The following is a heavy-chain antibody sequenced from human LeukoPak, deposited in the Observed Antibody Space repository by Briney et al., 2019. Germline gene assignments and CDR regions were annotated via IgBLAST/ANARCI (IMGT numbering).Heavy chain of an antibody. Sequence: ASVKVSCKASGYTFTSYGISWVRQAPGQGLEWMGWISAYNGNTNYAQKLQGRVTMTTDTSTSTAYMELRSLRSDDTAVYYCARTYYYDSSGLAPSDYWGQGTLVTVSS. J-gene: IGHJ4*02. CDR1: GYTFTSYG. V-gene: IGHV1-18*01. CDR2: ISAYNGNT. CDR3: ARTYYYDSSGLAPSDY. D-gene: IGHD3-22*01.